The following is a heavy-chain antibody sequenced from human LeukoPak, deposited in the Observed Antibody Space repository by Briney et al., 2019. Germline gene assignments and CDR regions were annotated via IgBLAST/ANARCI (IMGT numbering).Heavy chain of an antibody. V-gene: IGHV3-30-3*01. Sequence: GGSLRLSCAASGFTFSSYAMHWVRQAPGKGLEWVAVISYDGSNKYYADSVKGRFTISRDNSKNTLYLQMNSLRAEDTAVYYCAREGYYYGSGSVPLDYWGQGTLVTVSS. CDR1: GFTFSSYA. CDR3: AREGYYYGSGSVPLDY. D-gene: IGHD3-10*01. J-gene: IGHJ4*02. CDR2: ISYDGSNK.